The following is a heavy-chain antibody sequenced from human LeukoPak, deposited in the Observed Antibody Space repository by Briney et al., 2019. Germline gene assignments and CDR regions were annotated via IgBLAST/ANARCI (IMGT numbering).Heavy chain of an antibody. D-gene: IGHD2-21*02. Sequence: SETLSLTCAVYGGSFSGYYWSWIRQPPGKGLEWIGYIYYSGSTNYNPSLKSRVTISVDTSKNQVSLKLSSVTAADTAVYYCARRVTSNCFDPWGQGTLVTVSS. J-gene: IGHJ5*02. CDR1: GGSFSGYY. CDR2: IYYSGST. V-gene: IGHV4-59*08. CDR3: ARRVTSNCFDP.